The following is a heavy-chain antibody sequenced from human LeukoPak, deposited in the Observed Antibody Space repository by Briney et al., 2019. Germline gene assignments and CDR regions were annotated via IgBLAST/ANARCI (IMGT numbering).Heavy chain of an antibody. CDR1: GDSVSSNSAA. CDR3: ARETTSLFDS. Sequence: SQTLSLTCVISGDSVSSNSAAWNWIRQSPSGGREWLGRTYYRSKWYNDYAVSVKSRITINPDRSKNQVSLQMNSVTPEDTAVYYCARETTSLFDSWGQGTLVTVSS. J-gene: IGHJ4*02. D-gene: IGHD2/OR15-2a*01. V-gene: IGHV6-1*01. CDR2: TYYRSKWYN.